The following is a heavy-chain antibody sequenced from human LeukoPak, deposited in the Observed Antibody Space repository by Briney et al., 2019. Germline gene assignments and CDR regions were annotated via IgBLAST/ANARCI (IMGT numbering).Heavy chain of an antibody. CDR2: ISSSSGYI. Sequence: GGSLRLSCAASGFTFSSYSMNWVRQAPGKGLEWVSSISSSSGYIYYADSVKGRFTISRDNAKNSLYLQMNSLRAEDTAVYYCARDDEGYCSSTSCYPPVPIDYWGQGTLVTVSS. D-gene: IGHD2-2*01. CDR1: GFTFSSYS. J-gene: IGHJ4*02. V-gene: IGHV3-21*01. CDR3: ARDDEGYCSSTSCYPPVPIDY.